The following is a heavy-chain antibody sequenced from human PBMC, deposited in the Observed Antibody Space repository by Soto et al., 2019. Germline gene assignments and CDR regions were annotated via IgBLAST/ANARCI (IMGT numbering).Heavy chain of an antibody. CDR3: ARFEVPAAISHGMDV. D-gene: IGHD2-2*01. CDR2: INPSGGST. Sequence: ASVKVSCKASGYTFTSYYMHWVRQAPGQGLEWMGIINPSGGSTSYAQKFQGRVTMTRDTSTSTVYMELSGLRSEDTAVYYCARFEVPAAISHGMDVWGQGTTVTVSS. V-gene: IGHV1-46*01. CDR1: GYTFTSYY. J-gene: IGHJ6*02.